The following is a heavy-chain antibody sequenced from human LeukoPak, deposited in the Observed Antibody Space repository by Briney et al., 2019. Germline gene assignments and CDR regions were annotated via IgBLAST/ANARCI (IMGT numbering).Heavy chain of an antibody. J-gene: IGHJ6*02. D-gene: IGHD5-18*01. Sequence: EGSLRLSCAASGFTFSNYGMHWVRQAPGKGLEWVVVISYDGSNKYYGDSVKGRFAISRDNSKNTLYLQMNSLRGEDTAVYYCAKDGGPRGYSYGYPSYYGMDVWGQGTTVTVSS. CDR1: GFTFSNYG. CDR3: AKDGGPRGYSYGYPSYYGMDV. CDR2: ISYDGSNK. V-gene: IGHV3-30*18.